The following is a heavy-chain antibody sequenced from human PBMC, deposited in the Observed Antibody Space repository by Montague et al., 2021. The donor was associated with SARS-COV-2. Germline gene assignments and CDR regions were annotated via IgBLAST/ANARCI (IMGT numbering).Heavy chain of an antibody. CDR1: GGSISSYY. J-gene: IGHJ5*02. Sequence: SETLSLTCTVSGGSISSYYCSWIRQPPGKGLELIGYIYFSGSTNPNPSLRSRVTISVYTSKNQFSLTLNPVTAADTAVYYCARGFDPWGQGTLVTVSS. CDR2: IYFSGST. CDR3: ARGFDP. V-gene: IGHV4-59*01.